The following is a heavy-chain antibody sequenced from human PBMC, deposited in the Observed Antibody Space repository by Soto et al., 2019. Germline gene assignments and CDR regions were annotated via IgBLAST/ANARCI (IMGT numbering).Heavy chain of an antibody. Sequence: GGSLRLSCAASGFRFRSHAMHWVRQAPGKGLEWVAGISASGTDTFYGDSVKGRFTVPRDNSDNTVSLLLRALTTDDTATYYCLKNKDLWGQGTAVTVSS. CDR1: GFRFRSHA. CDR2: ISASGTDT. J-gene: IGHJ6*02. V-gene: IGHV3-23*01. CDR3: LKNKDL.